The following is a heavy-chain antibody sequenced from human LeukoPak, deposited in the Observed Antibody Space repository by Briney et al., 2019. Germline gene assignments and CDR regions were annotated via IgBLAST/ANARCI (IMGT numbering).Heavy chain of an antibody. D-gene: IGHD1-26*01. CDR2: SSSSDDGK. J-gene: IGHJ4*02. CDR1: GLSLNNYA. CDR3: ARHTGSYRFDY. Sequence: GGSLRLSCTASGLSLNNYAMSWVRQVPGKGLEWVSASSSSDDGKWYAESVRGRFTISRDTSKNTVYLQMNSLRAEDTAVYYCARHTGSYRFDYWGQGTLVTVSS. V-gene: IGHV3-23*01.